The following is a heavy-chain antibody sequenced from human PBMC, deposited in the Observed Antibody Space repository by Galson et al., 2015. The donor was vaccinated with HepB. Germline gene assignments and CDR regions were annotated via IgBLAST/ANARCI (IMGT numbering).Heavy chain of an antibody. CDR3: AKGAYWYFDL. V-gene: IGHV6-1*01. CDR2: TYYRSKWFN. Sequence: CAISGDSVSNNSVVWNWIRQSPSRGLEWLGRTYYRSKWFNDYAPSVKGRITVNPDTSNNQFSLQLNSVTPEDTAVYDCAKGAYWYFDLWGRGTLVTVSS. J-gene: IGHJ2*01. CDR1: GDSVSNNSVV.